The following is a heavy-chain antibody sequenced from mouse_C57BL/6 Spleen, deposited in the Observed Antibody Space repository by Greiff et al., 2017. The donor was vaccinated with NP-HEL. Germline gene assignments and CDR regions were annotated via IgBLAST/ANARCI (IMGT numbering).Heavy chain of an antibody. CDR1: GYAFSSSW. CDR2: IYPGDGDT. D-gene: IGHD4-1*01. CDR3: ARRHLGY. J-gene: IGHJ2*01. Sequence: QVQLKESGPELVKPGASVKISCKASGYAFSSSWMNWVKQRPGKGLEWIGRIYPGDGDTNYNGKFKGKATLTADKSSSTAYMQLSSLTSEDSAVYFCARRHLGYWGQGTTLTVSS. V-gene: IGHV1-82*01.